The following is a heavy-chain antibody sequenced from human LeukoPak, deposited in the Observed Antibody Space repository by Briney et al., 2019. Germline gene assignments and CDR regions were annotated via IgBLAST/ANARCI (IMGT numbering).Heavy chain of an antibody. CDR3: ARLFGGNSHGDY. D-gene: IGHD4-23*01. CDR2: IYYSGST. Sequence: SENLSLNCTVSGGSISSSSYYWGWIRQPPGKGLEWIGSIYYSGSTYYNPSLKSRVTISVDTSKNQFSLKLSSVTAADTAVYYCARLFGGNSHGDYWGQGTLVTVSS. CDR1: GGSISSSSYY. J-gene: IGHJ4*02. V-gene: IGHV4-39*01.